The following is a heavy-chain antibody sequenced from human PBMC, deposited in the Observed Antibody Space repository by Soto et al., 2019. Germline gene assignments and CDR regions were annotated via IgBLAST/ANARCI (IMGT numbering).Heavy chain of an antibody. CDR2: INHSGST. J-gene: IGHJ6*02. V-gene: IGHV4-34*01. CDR3: ARSIWFGTGYGMDV. CDR1: GGSFSGYY. D-gene: IGHD3-10*01. Sequence: QVQLQQWGAGLLKPSETLSLTCAVYGGSFSGYYWSWIRQPPGKGLEWIGEINHSGSTNYNPSLKSRVTISVDTSENQFSLKLSSVTAADTAVYYCARSIWFGTGYGMDVWGQGTTVTVSS.